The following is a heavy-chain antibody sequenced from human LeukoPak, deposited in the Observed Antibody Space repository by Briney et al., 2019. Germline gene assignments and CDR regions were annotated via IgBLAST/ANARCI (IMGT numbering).Heavy chain of an antibody. V-gene: IGHV3-74*01. D-gene: IGHD2-2*02. CDR3: AKDLEYQLLYGYFDY. CDR1: GFSLRTYW. J-gene: IGHJ4*02. Sequence: GGSLRLSCAASGFSLRTYWMHWVRQVPGKGLEWLSRINSDGSSTTYADSVKGRFTISRDNSKNTLYLQMNSLRAEDTAVYYCAKDLEYQLLYGYFDYWGQGTLVTVSS. CDR2: INSDGSST.